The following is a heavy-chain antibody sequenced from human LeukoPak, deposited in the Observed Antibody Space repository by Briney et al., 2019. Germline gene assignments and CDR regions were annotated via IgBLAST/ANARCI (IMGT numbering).Heavy chain of an antibody. CDR2: ISSSGTTL. J-gene: IGHJ6*02. D-gene: IGHD3-3*01. V-gene: IGHV3-11*01. Sequence: PGGSLRLSCAASGFTFSDYYMSWIRQAPGKGLEWVSHISSSGTTLCYADSVKGRFTISRDNAKKSLYLEMNSLRAEDTAVYYCARDPRGRFLEWFKPKYYCGMDVWGQGTTVTVSS. CDR3: ARDPRGRFLEWFKPKYYCGMDV. CDR1: GFTFSDYY.